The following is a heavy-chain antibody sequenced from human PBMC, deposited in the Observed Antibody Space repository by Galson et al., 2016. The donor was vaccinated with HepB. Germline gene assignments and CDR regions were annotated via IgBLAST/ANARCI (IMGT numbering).Heavy chain of an antibody. J-gene: IGHJ3*01. CDR2: ISGSGGST. CDR1: GFTFSSCP. CDR3: ARDPMRFAFDL. V-gene: IGHV3-23*01. Sequence: SLRLSCAASGFTFSSCPMSWVRQAPGKGLEWVSSISGSGGSTNYADSVKGRFTISRDNSKNTLYLQMNCLRADDTAVYYCARDPMRFAFDLWGQGTMVTVSS.